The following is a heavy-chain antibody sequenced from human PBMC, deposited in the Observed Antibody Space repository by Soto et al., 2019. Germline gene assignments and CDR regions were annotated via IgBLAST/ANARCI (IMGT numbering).Heavy chain of an antibody. D-gene: IGHD6-13*01. CDR1: GGTFRRYA. V-gene: IGHV1-69*13. CDR3: AGAGIAAAGRHWFDP. CDR2: INPIFGTA. Sequence: SVKVSCKASGGTFRRYALRWVRQAPGQGLEWMGGINPIFGTANYAQKFQGRVTITADESTSTAYMELSSLGSEDTAVYYCAGAGIAAAGRHWFDPWGQGTLVTVSS. J-gene: IGHJ5*02.